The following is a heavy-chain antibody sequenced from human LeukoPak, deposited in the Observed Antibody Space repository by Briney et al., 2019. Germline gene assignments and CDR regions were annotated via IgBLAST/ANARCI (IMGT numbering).Heavy chain of an antibody. D-gene: IGHD5-18*01. Sequence: PGGSLRLSCAASGFTFSSYSMNWVRQAPGKGLEWVSSISSSSSYIYYADSVKGRFTISRDNAKNSLYLQMNSLRAEDTAVYYCARLGYSYGYDYYYYMDVWGKGTTVTVSS. CDR2: ISSSSSYI. CDR3: ARLGYSYGYDYYYYMDV. V-gene: IGHV3-21*01. J-gene: IGHJ6*03. CDR1: GFTFSSYS.